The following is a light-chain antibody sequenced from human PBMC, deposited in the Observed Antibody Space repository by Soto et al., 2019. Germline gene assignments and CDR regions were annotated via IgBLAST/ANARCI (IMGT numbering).Light chain of an antibody. CDR1: QTVTSSY. CDR3: QQYRDSIT. V-gene: IGKV3-20*01. J-gene: IGKJ4*01. Sequence: VLTQSPGSLSLSPGERATVSCRASQTVTSSYLAWYQQRPGQAPQLLIYDAVKRATGLLDRFSGSESGRDYTLTISRLDPEDSAVYYCQQYRDSITFGDGTKVEIK. CDR2: DAV.